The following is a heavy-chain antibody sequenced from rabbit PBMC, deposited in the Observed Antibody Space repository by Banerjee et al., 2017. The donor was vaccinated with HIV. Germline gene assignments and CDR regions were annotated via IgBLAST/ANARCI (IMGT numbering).Heavy chain of an antibody. Sequence: QEQLVESGGGLVTLGGSLKLSCKASGFSLSSYAMLWVRQAPGKGLELIACIYTTSGSTWYASWVNGRFTISRSTSLNTVDLKMTSLTAADTATYFCARYDTGFDGAYTYATLWGQGTLVTVS. CDR2: IYTTSGST. J-gene: IGHJ3*01. D-gene: IGHD6-1*01. CDR3: ARYDTGFDGAYTYATL. CDR1: GFSLSSYA. V-gene: IGHV1S43*01.